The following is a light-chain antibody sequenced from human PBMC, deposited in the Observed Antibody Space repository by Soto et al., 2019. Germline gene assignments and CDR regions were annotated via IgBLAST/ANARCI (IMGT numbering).Light chain of an antibody. CDR1: QDIGNF. CDR3: QKYHTAPPA. Sequence: IQMTQSPSSLSASVGDRVTITCRASQDIGNFVAWYQQKPGKVPKLLIHGTSILQSGLPSRFSGSGSRTDFTLSISSLQPEDVGTFYCQKYHTAPPAFGPGTKVEIK. J-gene: IGKJ1*01. V-gene: IGKV1-27*01. CDR2: GTS.